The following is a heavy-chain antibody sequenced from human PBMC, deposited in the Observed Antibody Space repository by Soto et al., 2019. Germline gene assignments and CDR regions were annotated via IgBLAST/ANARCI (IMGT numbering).Heavy chain of an antibody. CDR2: INYRGSS. CDR3: ARWVSTTHYYYYGLDV. J-gene: IGHJ6*02. Sequence: PLETLSLTCAVDGGSFTGYYWTWIRQTPGKGLEWIGEINYRGSSYYNPSLESRISMAVDKAKNQFSLKLRSVTAADTAVYYCARWVSTTHYYYYGLDVWGQGTTVTVS. V-gene: IGHV4-34*01. CDR1: GGSFTGYY. D-gene: IGHD2-2*01.